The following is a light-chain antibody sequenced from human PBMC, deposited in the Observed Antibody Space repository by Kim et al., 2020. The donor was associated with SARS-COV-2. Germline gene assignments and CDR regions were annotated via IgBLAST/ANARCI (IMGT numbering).Light chain of an antibody. CDR2: GAS. CDR1: QIVSSN. CDR3: QQYNNWPPLT. V-gene: IGKV3-15*01. J-gene: IGKJ4*01. Sequence: FPGERATLSCRASQIVSSNLAWYQQKPGQAPRLLIYGASTRATGIPARFSGSGSGTDFTLTINSLQSEDFAVYYCQQYNNWPPLTFGGGTKVDIK.